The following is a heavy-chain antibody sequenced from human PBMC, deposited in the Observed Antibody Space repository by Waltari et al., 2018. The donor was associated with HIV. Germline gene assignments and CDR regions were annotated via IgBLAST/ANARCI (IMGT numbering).Heavy chain of an antibody. J-gene: IGHJ6*02. CDR2: ISAYNGNT. Sequence: QVQLVQSGAEVKKPGASVKVSCKASGYTFTSYGIIWVRQPHGPGFGWMGWISAYNGNTNYAQKRQGRVTMTTDTSTSTAYMELRSLRSDDTAVYYCARDIVVVPAAMAYYYYGMDVWGQGTTVTVSS. V-gene: IGHV1-18*01. CDR3: ARDIVVVPAAMAYYYYGMDV. D-gene: IGHD2-2*01. CDR1: GYTFTSYG.